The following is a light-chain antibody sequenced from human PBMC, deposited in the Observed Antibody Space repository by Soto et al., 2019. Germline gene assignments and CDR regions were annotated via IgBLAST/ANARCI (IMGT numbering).Light chain of an antibody. Sequence: DIQMTQSPSSLSASVGDRVTITCRASQSFSSYLNWYQQKPGKDPKLLIYAASSLQSGVPSRFSGSGSGTDFTLTISSLQPEDFATYYCQQSYSTPYTFGQGTKLEIK. CDR2: AAS. J-gene: IGKJ2*01. CDR1: QSFSSY. CDR3: QQSYSTPYT. V-gene: IGKV1-39*01.